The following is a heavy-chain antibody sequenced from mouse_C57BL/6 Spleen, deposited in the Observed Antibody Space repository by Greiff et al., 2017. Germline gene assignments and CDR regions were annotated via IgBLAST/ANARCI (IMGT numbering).Heavy chain of an antibody. CDR3: ARWLLSAY. V-gene: IGHV1-59*01. CDR2: IFPSDSYT. D-gene: IGHD2-3*01. Sequence: QVQLQQPGAELVRPGTSVKLSCKASGYTFTSYWMHWVKQRPGHGLEWIGVIFPSDSYTNYNEKFKGKATLTVDTSSNTAYLQLSSLASEDSAVDYCARWLLSAYWGKGTVVTVSA. CDR1: GYTFTSYW. J-gene: IGHJ3*01.